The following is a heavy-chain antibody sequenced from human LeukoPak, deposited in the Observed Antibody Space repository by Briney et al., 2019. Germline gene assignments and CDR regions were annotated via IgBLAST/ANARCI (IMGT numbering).Heavy chain of an antibody. D-gene: IGHD6-19*01. V-gene: IGHV4-59*08. J-gene: IGHJ3*01. CDR3: VTSIGPYGSKNGFDV. CDR2: IYYTGNT. CDR1: GGSISNYY. Sequence: PSETLSLTCTVSGGSISNYYWTWMRQPPGKVLEWIGNIYYTGNTNYNPSLKSRVSISVDTSRNQFSLTLTSVTAADTAVYYCVTSIGPYGSKNGFDVWGPGTMVTVSS.